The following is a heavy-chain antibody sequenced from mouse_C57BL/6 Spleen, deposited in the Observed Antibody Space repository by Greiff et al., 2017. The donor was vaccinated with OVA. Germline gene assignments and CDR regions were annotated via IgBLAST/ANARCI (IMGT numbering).Heavy chain of an antibody. CDR3: ARTTTVVATDYFDY. Sequence: EVHLVESGGGLVKPGGSLKLSCAASGFTFSDYGMHWVRQAPAKGLEWVAYISSGSSTIYYADTVKGRFTISRDNAKNTLFLQMTSLRSEDTAMDYCARTTTVVATDYFDYWGQGTTLTVSS. CDR1: GFTFSDYG. V-gene: IGHV5-17*01. J-gene: IGHJ2*01. D-gene: IGHD1-1*01. CDR2: ISSGSSTI.